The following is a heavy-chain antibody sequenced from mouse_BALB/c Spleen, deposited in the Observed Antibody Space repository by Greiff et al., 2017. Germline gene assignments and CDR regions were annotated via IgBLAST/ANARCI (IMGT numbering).Heavy chain of an antibody. D-gene: IGHD2-14*01. CDR1: GFTFSSFG. Sequence: EVKLEESGGGLVQPGGSRKLSCAASGFTFSSFGMHWVRQAPEKGLEWVAYISSGSSTIYYADTVKGRFTISRDNPKNTLFLQMTSLRSEDTAMYYCARSLRYDYYYAMDYWGQGTSVTVSS. J-gene: IGHJ4*01. CDR2: ISSGSSTI. CDR3: ARSLRYDYYYAMDY. V-gene: IGHV5-17*02.